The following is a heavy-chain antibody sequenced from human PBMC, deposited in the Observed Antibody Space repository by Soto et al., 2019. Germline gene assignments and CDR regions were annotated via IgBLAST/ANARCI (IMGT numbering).Heavy chain of an antibody. Sequence: EVQLVESGGGLVQPGRSLRLSCAASGFTFDDYAMHWVRQPPGKGLEWVSGITWNSGSVGYADSVKGRFTISRDNAKNSLYLQMNSLRAEDTALYYCAKGDFDGVVIISWGQGTLVTVSS. CDR1: GFTFDDYA. D-gene: IGHD3-3*01. V-gene: IGHV3-9*01. CDR3: AKGDFDGVVIIS. CDR2: ITWNSGSV. J-gene: IGHJ4*02.